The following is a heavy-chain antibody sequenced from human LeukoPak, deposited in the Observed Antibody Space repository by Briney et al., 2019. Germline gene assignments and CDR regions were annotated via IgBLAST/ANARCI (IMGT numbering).Heavy chain of an antibody. Sequence: PSETLSLTCTVSGGSISNYYWSGVRQPPGKGLEWIGFIYYSGSTTYNPSLKTRATISVDTSKNQFSLKLSSVTAADTAVYYCARGTMMVGPWGQGTLVTVSS. CDR3: ARGTMMVGP. CDR1: GGSISNYY. V-gene: IGHV4-59*01. D-gene: IGHD3-22*01. CDR2: IYYSGST. J-gene: IGHJ5*02.